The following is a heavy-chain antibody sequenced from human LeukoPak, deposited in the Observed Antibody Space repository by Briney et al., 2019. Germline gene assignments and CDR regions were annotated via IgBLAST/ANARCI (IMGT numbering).Heavy chain of an antibody. CDR1: GFTFSNAW. Sequence: GGSLRLSCAASGFTFSNAWMSWVRQAPGKGLEYVSAISSNGGSTYYANSVKGRFTISRDNSKNTLYLQMGSLRAEDMAVYYCARVPYWGQGTLVTVSS. CDR2: ISSNGGST. J-gene: IGHJ4*02. CDR3: ARVPY. V-gene: IGHV3-64*01.